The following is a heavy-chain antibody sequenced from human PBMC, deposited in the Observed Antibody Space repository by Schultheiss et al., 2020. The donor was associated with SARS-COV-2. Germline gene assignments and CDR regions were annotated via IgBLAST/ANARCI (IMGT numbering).Heavy chain of an antibody. J-gene: IGHJ4*02. D-gene: IGHD3-10*01. CDR2: MNEDGSTT. CDR3: AKGGRFYYGAGSYLDH. CDR1: GFSFENYW. Sequence: GGSLRLSCLVSGFSFENYWMHWVRQAPGKGPVWFARMNEDGSTTTYADSVRGRFTISRDNAKKTLYLQMNSLRGEDTAVYYCAKGGRFYYGAGSYLDHWGQGTPVTVSS. V-gene: IGHV3-74*01.